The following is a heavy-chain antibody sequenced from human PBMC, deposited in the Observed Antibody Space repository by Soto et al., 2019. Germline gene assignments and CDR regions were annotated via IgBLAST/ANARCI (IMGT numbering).Heavy chain of an antibody. D-gene: IGHD3-22*01. CDR2: ISAYNGNT. CDR3: AAPNRITMIVVVITTYNAFDI. CDR1: GYTFTSYG. Sequence: QVQLVQSGAEVKKPGASVKVSCKASGYTFTSYGISWVRQAPGQGLEWMGWISAYNGNTNYAQKLQGRVTMTTDTSTSTAYMELRSLRSDDTVVYYCAAPNRITMIVVVITTYNAFDIWGQGTMVTVSS. V-gene: IGHV1-18*01. J-gene: IGHJ3*02.